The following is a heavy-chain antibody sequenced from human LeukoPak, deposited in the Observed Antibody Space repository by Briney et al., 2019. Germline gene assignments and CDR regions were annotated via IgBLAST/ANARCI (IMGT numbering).Heavy chain of an antibody. CDR3: ARRSTSYNYAMDV. J-gene: IGHJ6*02. Sequence: SETLSLTCNVSGDSISGYYWSWVRQPPGRGLEWIGYVYYSGSTNYNPSLKSRVTISADTFKDQFSLKLRSVTAADTAVYYCARRSTSYNYAMDVWGQGTTVTVSS. CDR1: GDSISGYY. CDR2: VYYSGST. V-gene: IGHV4-59*01.